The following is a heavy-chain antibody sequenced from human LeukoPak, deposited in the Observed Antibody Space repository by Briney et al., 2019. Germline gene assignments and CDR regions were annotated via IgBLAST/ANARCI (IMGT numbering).Heavy chain of an antibody. CDR1: GFTFSSYA. D-gene: IGHD4-11*01. V-gene: IGHV3-23*01. Sequence: PGGSLRLSCAASGFTFSSYAMSWVRQAPGKGLEWVSAISGSGGSTYYADSVKGQFTISRDNSKNTLYLQMNSLRAEDTAVYYCAKDLDTVTIDYYYMDVWGKGTTVTVSS. CDR3: AKDLDTVTIDYYYMDV. CDR2: ISGSGGST. J-gene: IGHJ6*03.